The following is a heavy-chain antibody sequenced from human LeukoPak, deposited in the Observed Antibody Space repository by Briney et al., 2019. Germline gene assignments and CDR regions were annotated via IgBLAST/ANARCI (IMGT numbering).Heavy chain of an antibody. J-gene: IGHJ4*02. Sequence: GGSLRLSCAASGFTVSSSFIYWVRRAPGKGLEWVSFIHRDDKTYYADSVKGRFTMSRDSSKNTLYLQMNSLGADDTAVYYCARGVISTPSYFDYWGQGILVTVSS. CDR1: GFTVSSSF. D-gene: IGHD2-2*01. V-gene: IGHV3-53*01. CDR3: ARGVISTPSYFDY. CDR2: IHRDDKT.